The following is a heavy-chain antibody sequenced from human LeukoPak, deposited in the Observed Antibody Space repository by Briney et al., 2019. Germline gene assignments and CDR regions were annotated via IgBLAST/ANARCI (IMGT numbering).Heavy chain of an antibody. CDR2: VFNIGST. D-gene: IGHD1-26*01. CDR1: GGSISTYY. J-gene: IGHJ3*02. CDR3: ARNSGNPRTFDI. Sequence: SETLSLTCTVSGGSISTYYWGWIRQAPGKGLEWIGYVFNIGSTNYNPSLKSRVTISVDRSKNQFALKLSSVTAADTAVYYCARNSGNPRTFDIWGQGTLVTVSS. V-gene: IGHV4-59*01.